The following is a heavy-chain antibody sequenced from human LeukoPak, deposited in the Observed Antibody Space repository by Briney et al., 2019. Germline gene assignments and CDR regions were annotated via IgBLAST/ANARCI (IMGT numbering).Heavy chain of an antibody. V-gene: IGHV3-30*02. Sequence: PGGSLRLSCAASGFTFSNYGMHWVRQAPGKGLEWVAFMRYDGSNKYYADSVKGRFTISRDNSKNTLYLQMNSLRPEDTAVYYCAKDSALYCGGDCFSGYFDYWGQGTLVTVSS. J-gene: IGHJ4*02. CDR1: GFTFSNYG. D-gene: IGHD2-21*02. CDR3: AKDSALYCGGDCFSGYFDY. CDR2: MRYDGSNK.